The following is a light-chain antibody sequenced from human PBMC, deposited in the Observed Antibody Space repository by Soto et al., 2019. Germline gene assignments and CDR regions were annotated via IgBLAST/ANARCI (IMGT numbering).Light chain of an antibody. CDR1: QSISSW. Sequence: IQMTQSPSTLSASVGDTVTISCRASQSISSWLAWYQQKPGKAPKLLIYDASSLESGVPSRFSGSGSGTEFTLTISNLQPDDFATYYCQQYDNYPLSFGGGTKVDIK. CDR3: QQYDNYPLS. CDR2: DAS. J-gene: IGKJ4*01. V-gene: IGKV1-5*01.